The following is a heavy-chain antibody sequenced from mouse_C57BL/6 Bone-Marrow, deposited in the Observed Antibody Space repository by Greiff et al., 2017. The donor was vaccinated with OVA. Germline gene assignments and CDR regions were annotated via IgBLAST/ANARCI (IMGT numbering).Heavy chain of an antibody. CDR2: IDPSDSYT. Sequence: VQLQQPGAELVRPGTSVKLSCKASGYTFTSYWMHWVKQRPGQGLEWIGVIDPSDSYTNYNQKFKGKATLTVDTSSSTAYMQLSSLTSEDSAVYYCARKGMDYYGSSFAYWGQGTLVTVSA. V-gene: IGHV1-59*01. CDR1: GYTFTSYW. D-gene: IGHD1-1*01. CDR3: ARKGMDYYGSSFAY. J-gene: IGHJ3*01.